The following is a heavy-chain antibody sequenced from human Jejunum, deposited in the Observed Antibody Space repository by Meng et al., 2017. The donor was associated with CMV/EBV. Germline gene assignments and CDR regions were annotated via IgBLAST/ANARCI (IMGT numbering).Heavy chain of an antibody. V-gene: IGHV3-48*04. J-gene: IGHJ4*02. Sequence: SCSASGFTFSSYGMNWVRQTPGKGLEWVSHISSGYSPIYYADSVKGRFTISRDNAKNSLYLQMNSLRAEDTAVYYCARGVVDYWGQGTLVTSPQ. CDR2: ISSGYSPI. CDR3: ARGVVDY. CDR1: GFTFSSYG.